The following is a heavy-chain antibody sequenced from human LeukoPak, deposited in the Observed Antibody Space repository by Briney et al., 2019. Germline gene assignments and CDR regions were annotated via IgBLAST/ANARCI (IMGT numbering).Heavy chain of an antibody. CDR2: ISAYDGNT. CDR3: ARERAVADPYYYYGMDV. Sequence: ASVKVPCKASGYTFTSYGISWVRQAPGQGLEWMGWISAYDGNTNYAQKLQGRVTMTTDTSTSTAYMELRSLRSDDTAVYYCARERAVADPYYYYGMDVWGQGTTVTVSS. CDR1: GYTFTSYG. D-gene: IGHD6-19*01. J-gene: IGHJ6*02. V-gene: IGHV1-18*01.